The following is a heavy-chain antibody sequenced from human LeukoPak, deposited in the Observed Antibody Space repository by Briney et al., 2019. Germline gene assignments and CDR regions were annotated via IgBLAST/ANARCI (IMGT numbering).Heavy chain of an antibody. CDR3: ARDGASLGAQFDY. CDR1: GFTFSSYA. Sequence: GGSLRLSCAASGFTFSSYAMSWVRQAPGKGLEWVSSISTGSTYIYYADSVKGRFTISRDNAKNSLYLKMNSLRAEDTAVYYCARDGASLGAQFDYWGQGTLVTVSS. V-gene: IGHV3-21*01. CDR2: ISTGSTYI. J-gene: IGHJ4*02. D-gene: IGHD1-26*01.